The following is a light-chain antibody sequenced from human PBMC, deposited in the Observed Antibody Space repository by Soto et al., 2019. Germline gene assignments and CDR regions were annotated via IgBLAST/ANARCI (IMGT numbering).Light chain of an antibody. V-gene: IGLV1-36*01. CDR2: SND. Sequence: QSVLTQPPSVSEAPRQRVTISCSGSSSNIGKNAVNWYQQLPGEAPRLLIYSNDLQPSRVSDRFSGSKSGTSASLAISGLQSEDDADYYCSTWDDNLSVVFGGGTKVTVL. CDR1: SSNIGKNA. CDR3: STWDDNLSVV. J-gene: IGLJ2*01.